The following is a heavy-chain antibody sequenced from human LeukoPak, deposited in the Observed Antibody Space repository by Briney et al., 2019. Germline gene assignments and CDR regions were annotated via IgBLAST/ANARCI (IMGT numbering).Heavy chain of an antibody. V-gene: IGHV3-48*03. D-gene: IGHD6-19*01. CDR2: ISSSGGSI. CDR1: GFSFSSYE. CDR3: ARDSSSSARRPNWCDL. Sequence: GGSLRLSCATSGFSFSSYEMNWVRQAPGKGLEWVSYISSSGGSIYYADSVKGRFTISRDNAKNSVFLQMNSLRAEDTAVYYCARDSSSSARRPNWCDLWGQGTLVTVSS. J-gene: IGHJ5*02.